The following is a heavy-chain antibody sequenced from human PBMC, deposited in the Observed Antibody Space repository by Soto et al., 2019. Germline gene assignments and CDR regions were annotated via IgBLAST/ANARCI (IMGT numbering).Heavy chain of an antibody. Sequence: QVQLQQWGAGLLKPSETLSLTCAVYGGSFSGYYWSWIRQPPGKGLEWIGEINHSGSTNYNPSLKSRVTISVYTSKNQFSLKLSSVTAADTAVYYCASLTHDYGDTISYWGQGTLVTVSS. CDR2: INHSGST. CDR1: GGSFSGYY. V-gene: IGHV4-34*01. D-gene: IGHD4-17*01. CDR3: ASLTHDYGDTISY. J-gene: IGHJ4*02.